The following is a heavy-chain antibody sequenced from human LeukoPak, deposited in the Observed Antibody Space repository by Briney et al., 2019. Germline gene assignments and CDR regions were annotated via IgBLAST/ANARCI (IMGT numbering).Heavy chain of an antibody. CDR3: ARENSGSYREFDY. V-gene: IGHV4-4*07. CDR2: IYTSGST. Sequence: SETLSLTCTVSGGSISSYYWSWIRRPAGKGLEWIGRIYTSGSTDYNASLKSRVSMSVDTSKNQFSLKLSSVTAADTAVFYCARENSGSYREFDYWGQGTLVTVSS. J-gene: IGHJ4*02. CDR1: GGSISSYY. D-gene: IGHD1-26*01.